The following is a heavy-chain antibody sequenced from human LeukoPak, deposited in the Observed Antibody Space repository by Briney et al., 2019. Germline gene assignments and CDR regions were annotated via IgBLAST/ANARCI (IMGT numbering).Heavy chain of an antibody. V-gene: IGHV3-48*03. CDR3: ARHSIAAAGLLYYYYYMDV. Sequence: GGSLRLSCAASGFTFSSCEMNWVRQAPGKGLEWVSYISSSGSTIYYADSVKGRFTISRDNAKNSLYLQMNSLRAEDTAVYYCARHSIAAAGLLYYYYYMDVWGKGTTVTVSS. CDR1: GFTFSSCE. D-gene: IGHD6-13*01. J-gene: IGHJ6*03. CDR2: ISSSGSTI.